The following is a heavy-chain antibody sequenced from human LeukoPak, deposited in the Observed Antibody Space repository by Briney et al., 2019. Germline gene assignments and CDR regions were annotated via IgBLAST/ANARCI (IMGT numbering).Heavy chain of an antibody. CDR3: AXXXGGYSNWFDP. V-gene: IGHV4-59*08. D-gene: IGHD4-17*01. CDR1: GASISAYY. CDR2: IHFSGTT. J-gene: IGHJ5*02. Sequence: SETLSLTCTVSGASISAYYWSWFRQPPGKGLEWIGYIHFSGTTKYNPSLKSRVTISIDTSKNQFSLKLTSVTAADTAVYYCAXXXGGYSNWFDPWGQGTLVTVSS.